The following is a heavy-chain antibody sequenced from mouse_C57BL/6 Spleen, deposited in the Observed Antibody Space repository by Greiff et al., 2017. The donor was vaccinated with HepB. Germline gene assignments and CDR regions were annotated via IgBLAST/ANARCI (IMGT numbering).Heavy chain of an antibody. Sequence: QVQLQQSGAELVKPGASVKISCKASGYAFSSYWMNWVKQRPGKGLEWIGQIYPGDGDTNYNGKFKGKATLTADKSSSTAYMQRSSLTSEDSAVYFCARIEGGYYYFDDWGKGTTLTVSS. V-gene: IGHV1-80*01. CDR3: ARIEGGYYYFDD. J-gene: IGHJ2*01. CDR1: GYAFSSYW. CDR2: IYPGDGDT.